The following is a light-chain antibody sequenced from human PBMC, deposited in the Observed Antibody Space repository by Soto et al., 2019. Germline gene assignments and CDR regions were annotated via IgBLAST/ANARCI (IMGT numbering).Light chain of an antibody. CDR3: CSYAGSSNV. CDR2: EVS. V-gene: IGLV2-14*01. CDR1: SSDVGGYNH. Sequence: QSALTQPASVSGSPGQSITISCTGTSSDVGGYNHVSWYQQHPGKAPKLMIYEVSSRPSGVPNRFSGSKSANTASLTISGLQAEDEADYYCCSYAGSSNVFGTGTKLTVL. J-gene: IGLJ1*01.